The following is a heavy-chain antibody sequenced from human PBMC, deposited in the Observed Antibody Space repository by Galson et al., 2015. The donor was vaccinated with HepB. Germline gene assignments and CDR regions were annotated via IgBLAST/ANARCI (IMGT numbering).Heavy chain of an antibody. Sequence: SLRLSCAASGFTFIDHWMGWVRQTPGKGLEWVANIKQDESEKYYVDSVKDRFTISRDNAKSSLYLQMNSLRAEDSAVYYCTRGAGGGFWGQGTLVTVSS. CDR2: IKQDESEK. J-gene: IGHJ4*02. D-gene: IGHD1-26*01. CDR1: GFTFIDHW. V-gene: IGHV3-7*01. CDR3: TRGAGGGF.